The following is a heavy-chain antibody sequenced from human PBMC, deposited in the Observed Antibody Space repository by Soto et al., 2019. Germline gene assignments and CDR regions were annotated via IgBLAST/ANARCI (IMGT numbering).Heavy chain of an antibody. CDR2: TYYRSKWYN. CDR1: GDSVSSNSAA. J-gene: IGHJ6*02. CDR3: ARETLTGTTVFNYYYGMDV. D-gene: IGHD1-7*01. Sequence: QVQLQQSGPGLVKPSQTLSLTCAISGDSVSSNSAAWNWIRQSPSRGLEWLGRTYYRSKWYNDYAVSVKSRITINPDTSKNQFSLQLNSVTPEDTAVYYCARETLTGTTVFNYYYGMDVWGQGTTVTVSS. V-gene: IGHV6-1*01.